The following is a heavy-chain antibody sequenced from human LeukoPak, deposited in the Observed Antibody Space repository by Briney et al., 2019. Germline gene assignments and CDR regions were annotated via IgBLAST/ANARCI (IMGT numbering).Heavy chain of an antibody. CDR1: GFTFSSYS. V-gene: IGHV3-21*01. J-gene: IGHJ4*02. D-gene: IGHD1-26*01. CDR2: ISSSSSYI. Sequence: GGSLRLSCAASGFTFSSYSMNWVRQAPGKGLEWVSSISSSSSYIYYADSVKGRFTISRDNAKSSLYLQMNSLRAEDTAVYYCARDLGARSFDYWGQGTLVTVSS. CDR3: ARDLGARSFDY.